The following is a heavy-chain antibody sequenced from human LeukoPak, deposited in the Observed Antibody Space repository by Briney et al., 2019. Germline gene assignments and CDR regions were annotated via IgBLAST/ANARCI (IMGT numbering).Heavy chain of an antibody. D-gene: IGHD3-22*01. Sequence: SETLSLTCTVSGYSISSGYYWGWIRQPPGKGLEWIGSIYHSGSTYYNPSLKSRVTISVDTSKNQFSLKLSSVTAADTAVYYCSIIVVAPIDYHYYMDVWGKGTTVTVSS. CDR2: IYHSGST. CDR1: GYSISSGYY. V-gene: IGHV4-38-2*02. J-gene: IGHJ6*03. CDR3: SIIVVAPIDYHYYMDV.